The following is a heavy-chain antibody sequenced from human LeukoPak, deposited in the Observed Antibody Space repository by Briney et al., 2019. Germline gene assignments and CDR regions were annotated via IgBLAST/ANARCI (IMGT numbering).Heavy chain of an antibody. D-gene: IGHD2-15*01. J-gene: IGHJ2*01. Sequence: PETLSLTCAVYGGSFSGYYWSWIRPPPGKGLEWIGEINHSGSTNYNPSLKSRVTISVDTSKNQFSLKLSSVTAADTAVYYCARGQGYCSGGSCYGYWYFDLWGRGTLVTVSS. CDR3: ARGQGYCSGGSCYGYWYFDL. V-gene: IGHV4-34*01. CDR2: INHSGST. CDR1: GGSFSGYY.